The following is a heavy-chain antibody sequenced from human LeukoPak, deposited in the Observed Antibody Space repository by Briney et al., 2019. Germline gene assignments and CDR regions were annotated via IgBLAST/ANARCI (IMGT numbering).Heavy chain of an antibody. J-gene: IGHJ4*02. CDR3: ARNDFWSGYYDYFDY. V-gene: IGHV5-51*01. CDR1: GYSFTSYW. D-gene: IGHD3-3*01. CDR2: IYPGDSDT. Sequence: GESLKISCKGSGYSFTSYWIGWVRQMPGKGLEWMGNIYPGDSDTRYSPSFHGQFTISDDTSISTAYLQWSSLRASDPAMYYCARNDFWSGYYDYFDYWGQGTLVTVSS.